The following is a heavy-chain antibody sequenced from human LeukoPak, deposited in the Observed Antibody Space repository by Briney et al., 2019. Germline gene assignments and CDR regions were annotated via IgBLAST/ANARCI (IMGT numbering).Heavy chain of an antibody. V-gene: IGHV3-7*01. CDR3: ARIAAVAFDY. J-gene: IGHJ4*02. CDR2: IKQDGSEK. CDR1: GFTFSSHW. Sequence: GGSLRLSCAASGFTFSSHWMSWVRQAPGKGLEWVANIKQDGSEKYYVDSVKGRFTISRDNAKNSLYLQMNSLRAEDTAVYYCARIAAVAFDYWGQGTLVTVSS. D-gene: IGHD6-13*01.